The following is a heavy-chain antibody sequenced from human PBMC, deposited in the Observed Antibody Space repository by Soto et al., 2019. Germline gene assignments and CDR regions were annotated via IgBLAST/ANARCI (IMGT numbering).Heavy chain of an antibody. J-gene: IGHJ4*02. CDR2: ISYDGSNK. Sequence: QVQLVESGGGVVQPGRSLRLSCAASGFTFSSYAMHWVRQAPGKGLEWVAVISYDGSNKYYADSVKGRFTISRDNSKNTLYLQMNSLRAEDTAVYYCASVSMMIVVEDLDYWGQGTLVTVSS. V-gene: IGHV3-30-3*01. CDR3: ASVSMMIVVEDLDY. CDR1: GFTFSSYA. D-gene: IGHD3-22*01.